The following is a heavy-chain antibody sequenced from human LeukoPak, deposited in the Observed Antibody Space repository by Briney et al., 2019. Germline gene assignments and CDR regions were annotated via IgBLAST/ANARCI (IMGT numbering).Heavy chain of an antibody. CDR1: GGSISSSSYY. CDR3: ARVTKNWFDP. D-gene: IGHD4-11*01. CDR2: IYYSGRT. J-gene: IGHJ5*02. Sequence: SETLSLTCTVSGGSISSSSYYWGWIRQPPGKGLEWIGSIYYSGRTYYNPSLKSRVTISVDTSKNQFSLKLSSVAAADTAVYYCARVTKNWFDPWGQGTLVTVSS. V-gene: IGHV4-39*01.